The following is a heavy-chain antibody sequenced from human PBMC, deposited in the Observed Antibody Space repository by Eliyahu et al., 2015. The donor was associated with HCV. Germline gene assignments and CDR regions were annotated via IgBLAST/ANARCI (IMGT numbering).Heavy chain of an antibody. CDR2: IYSSGIT. CDR1: GGSXNXYY. D-gene: IGHD3-22*01. CDR3: ARQDYHSSGXYYDF. Sequence: QVQLQESGPGLVKPSETXSLTCTXSGGSXNXYYWNWIRQPAGKXLXWIGRIYSSGITNYNPSLKSRVTMSVDTSKNQFSLTLTSVTATDTAVYYCARQDYHSSGXYYDFWGQGTLVTVSS. V-gene: IGHV4-4*07. J-gene: IGHJ4*02.